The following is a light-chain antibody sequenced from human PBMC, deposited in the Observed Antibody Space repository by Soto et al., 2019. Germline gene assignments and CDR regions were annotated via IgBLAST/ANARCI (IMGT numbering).Light chain of an antibody. CDR1: SSDFGTYNF. Sequence: QSALTQPASVSGSPGQSITISCTGTSSDFGTYNFVSWYQHHPGKVPKLIIYDRSPRPSGVSDRFSGSKSGNTASLTISGLQAEDEAVYYCCSFTSSNTHVFGSGTKLTVL. J-gene: IGLJ1*01. CDR2: DRS. V-gene: IGLV2-23*01. CDR3: CSFTSSNTHV.